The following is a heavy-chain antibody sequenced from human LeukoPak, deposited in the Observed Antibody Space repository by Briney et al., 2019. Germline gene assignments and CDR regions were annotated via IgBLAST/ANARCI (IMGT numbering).Heavy chain of an antibody. D-gene: IGHD6-13*01. CDR3: ARLSSSRTGVFDP. CDR1: GGSTSSYY. CDR2: IYYSGNT. V-gene: IGHV4-59*08. J-gene: IGHJ5*02. Sequence: SETLSLTCTVSGGSTSSYYWSWIRQPPGKGLEWIGYIYYSGNTNYNPSLKSRVTISVDTSKNQFSLNLTSMTAADTAVYYCARLSSSRTGVFDPWGQGTLVTVSS.